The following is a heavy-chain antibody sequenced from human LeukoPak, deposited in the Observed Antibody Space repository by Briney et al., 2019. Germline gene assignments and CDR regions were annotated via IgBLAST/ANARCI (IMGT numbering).Heavy chain of an antibody. Sequence: PSETLSLTCTVSGGSISSYYWSWIRQPPGKGLEWIGYIYYSGSTNYNPSLKSRVTISVDTSKNQFSLKLSSVTAADTAVYYCARDGMIRGGYYGMDVWGQGTTVTVSS. CDR2: IYYSGST. CDR1: GGSISSYY. D-gene: IGHD3-10*01. V-gene: IGHV4-59*12. CDR3: ARDGMIRGGYYGMDV. J-gene: IGHJ6*02.